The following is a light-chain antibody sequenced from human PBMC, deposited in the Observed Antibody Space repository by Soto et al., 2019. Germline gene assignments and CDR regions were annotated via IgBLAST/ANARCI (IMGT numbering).Light chain of an antibody. J-gene: IGKJ4*01. CDR2: GAS. Sequence: DIQMTQSPSSLSASVGDRVTITCRASQTIRNFLNWYQQKPGKAPKLLIYGASSLESGVPPRFSGSGSGTDFTLTITSLQPEDFATYFCEQSNSAPLTFPLTFGGGTKVEIK. CDR3: EQSNSAPLTFPLT. V-gene: IGKV1-39*01. CDR1: QTIRNF.